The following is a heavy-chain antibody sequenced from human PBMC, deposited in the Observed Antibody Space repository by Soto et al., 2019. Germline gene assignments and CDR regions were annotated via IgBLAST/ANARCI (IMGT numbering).Heavy chain of an antibody. D-gene: IGHD1-26*01. CDR2: ISSSSSYT. CDR3: ARGELTALQEGYFDL. V-gene: IGHV3-11*05. CDR1: GFTFSDYY. Sequence: QVPLVESGGGLVKPGGSLRLSCAASGFTFSDYYMSWIRQAPGKGLEWVSYISSSSSYTNYADSVKGRFTISRDNAKNSLYLQMNSLRAEDTAVYYCARGELTALQEGYFDLWGRGTLVTVSS. J-gene: IGHJ2*01.